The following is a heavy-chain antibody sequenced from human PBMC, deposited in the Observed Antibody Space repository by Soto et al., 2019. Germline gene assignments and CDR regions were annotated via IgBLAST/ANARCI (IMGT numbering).Heavy chain of an antibody. J-gene: IGHJ4*02. D-gene: IGHD5-18*01. CDR2: IKSDGSGT. CDR3: ARGYGDTFDGNGYLGRH. CDR1: GFTFSSYW. V-gene: IGHV3-74*01. Sequence: EVQLVESGGGLVQPGESLTLSCAASGFTFSSYWMQWVRQAPGQGLVWVSRIKSDGSGTYYAASVKGRLTISRDNARNTLYLQMNRLRVEETAVYFCARGYGDTFDGNGYLGRHWGQGALVTVSS.